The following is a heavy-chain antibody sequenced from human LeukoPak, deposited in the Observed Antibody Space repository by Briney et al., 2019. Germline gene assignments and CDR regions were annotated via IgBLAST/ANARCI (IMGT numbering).Heavy chain of an antibody. CDR2: ISGSGGST. J-gene: IGHJ4*02. V-gene: IGHV3-23*01. CDR3: AKDPRPYSSGWYGWYYFDY. D-gene: IGHD6-19*01. CDR1: GFTFSSYA. Sequence: GGSLRLSCAASGFTFSSYAMSWVRQAPGKGREGVSAISGSGGSTYYADSVKGRFTISRDNSKNTLYLQMNSLRAEDTAVYYCAKDPRPYSSGWYGWYYFDYWGQGTLVTVSS.